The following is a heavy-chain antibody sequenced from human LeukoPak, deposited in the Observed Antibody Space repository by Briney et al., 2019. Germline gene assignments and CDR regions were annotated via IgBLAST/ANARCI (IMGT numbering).Heavy chain of an antibody. CDR3: ARGIITMVRGAPEKIFDL. CDR1: GGSISSISYY. D-gene: IGHD3-10*01. CDR2: MYYSGSA. Sequence: SETLSLTCTVSGGSISSISYYWGWIRPPPGKGLEWIGSMYYSGSAYYNPSLKSRVTISVDTSKKQGSLKLSSVTAADTAVYYCARGIITMVRGAPEKIFDLWGRGTLVTVSS. J-gene: IGHJ2*01. V-gene: IGHV4-39*01.